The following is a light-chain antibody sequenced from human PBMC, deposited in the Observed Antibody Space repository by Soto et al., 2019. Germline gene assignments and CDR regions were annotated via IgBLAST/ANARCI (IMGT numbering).Light chain of an antibody. V-gene: IGLV2-14*01. CDR1: SSDVGGYNY. CDR3: SSYTSSSTRVV. CDR2: DVS. J-gene: IGLJ2*01. Sequence: QSALTQHASVSGSPGQSITISCTGTSSDVGGYNYVSWYQQHPGKAPKLMIYDVSNRPSGVSNRFSGSKSGNTASLTISGLQAEDEADYYCSSYTSSSTRVVFGGGTKLTVL.